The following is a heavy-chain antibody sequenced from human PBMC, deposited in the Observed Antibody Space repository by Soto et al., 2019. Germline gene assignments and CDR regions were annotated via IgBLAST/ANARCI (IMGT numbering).Heavy chain of an antibody. Sequence: GESLKISCEASGYTFTNYWIGWVRQMPGKGLEWMAIIYPGDSDTRYSPSFQGQVTISADKSIDTAYLQWSSLKASDTAMYYCARHVTHDSRGFWFDPWGQGTLVTVSS. J-gene: IGHJ5*02. CDR1: GYTFTNYW. CDR3: ARHVTHDSRGFWFDP. CDR2: IYPGDSDT. V-gene: IGHV5-51*01. D-gene: IGHD3-22*01.